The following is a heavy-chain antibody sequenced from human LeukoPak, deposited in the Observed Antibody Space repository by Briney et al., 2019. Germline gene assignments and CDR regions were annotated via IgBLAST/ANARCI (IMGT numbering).Heavy chain of an antibody. J-gene: IGHJ3*02. CDR3: ARSRVSRGDAFDI. CDR2: IKQEGSEK. CDR1: GFTFSSYW. V-gene: IGHV3-7*01. Sequence: GGSLRLSCAVSGFTFSSYWMSCVRQAPGTGLEWLANIKQEGSEKYYVDSVKGRFTISRDNAKNSLYLQMNSLRAEDTAVYYCARSRVSRGDAFDIWGQGTMVTVSS. D-gene: IGHD3-10*01.